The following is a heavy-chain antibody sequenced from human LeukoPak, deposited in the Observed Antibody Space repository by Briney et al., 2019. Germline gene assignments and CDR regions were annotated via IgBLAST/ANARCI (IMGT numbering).Heavy chain of an antibody. Sequence: PGGSLRLSCAASGFTFDDYTMHWVRQAPGKGLEWVFLISWDGGSTYYTDSVKGRFTISRDNAKNSLYLQMNSLRAEDTAVYYCATYSGPPDYWGQGTLVTVSS. D-gene: IGHD2-15*01. V-gene: IGHV3-43*01. J-gene: IGHJ4*02. CDR1: GFTFDDYT. CDR2: ISWDGGST. CDR3: ATYSGPPDY.